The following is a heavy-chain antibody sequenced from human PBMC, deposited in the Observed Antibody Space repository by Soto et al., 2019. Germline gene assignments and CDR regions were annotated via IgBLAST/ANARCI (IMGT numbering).Heavy chain of an antibody. CDR3: ARGLYYYDSSGYYNDY. J-gene: IGHJ4*02. V-gene: IGHV3-30*19. CDR2: ISYDGSNK. Sequence: GGSLRLSCAASGFTFSSYAIHWVRQAPGKGLEWVAVISYDGSNKYYADSVKGRFTISRDNSKNTLYLQMNSLRAEDTAVYYCARGLYYYDSSGYYNDYWGQGTLVTVSS. CDR1: GFTFSSYA. D-gene: IGHD3-22*01.